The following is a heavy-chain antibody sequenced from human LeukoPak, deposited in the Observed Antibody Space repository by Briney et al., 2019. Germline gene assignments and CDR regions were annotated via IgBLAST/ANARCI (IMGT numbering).Heavy chain of an antibody. J-gene: IGHJ4*02. CDR1: GYSFTTYW. CDR2: INPGDSVT. V-gene: IGHV5-51*01. Sequence: GESLKISCKGSGYSFTTYWIGWERQMPGKGLEWMGIINPGDSVTRYSPSFQGQVTISADKSTSTAYLQWSSLKASDTAMYYCARHDYYTSGSYTNIDYWGQGTLVTVSS. CDR3: ARHDYYTSGSYTNIDY. D-gene: IGHD3-10*01.